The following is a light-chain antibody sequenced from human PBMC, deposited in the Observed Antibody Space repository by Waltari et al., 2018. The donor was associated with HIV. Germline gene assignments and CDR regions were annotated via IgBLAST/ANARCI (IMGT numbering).Light chain of an antibody. Sequence: QSVLPQPPSVSGAPGQRVTVPCTGHGSNIGANYDVQWYQGLPGSAPKLLIHPNTARPSGVPDRFSGSKSGASASLAITGLQAEDEGDYYCQSFDSGLSAWVFGGGTKLTVL. CDR3: QSFDSGLSAWV. V-gene: IGLV1-40*03. CDR2: PNT. J-gene: IGLJ3*02. CDR1: GSNIGANYD.